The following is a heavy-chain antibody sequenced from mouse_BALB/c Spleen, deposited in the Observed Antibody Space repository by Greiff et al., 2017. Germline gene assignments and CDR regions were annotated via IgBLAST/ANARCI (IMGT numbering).Heavy chain of an antibody. CDR2: ISSGGST. CDR3: ARGILFDY. J-gene: IGHJ2*01. Sequence: EVQGVESGGGLVKPGGSLKLSCAASGFTFSSYAMSWVRQTPEKRLEWVASISSGGSTYYPDSVKGRFTISRDNARNILYLQMSSLRSEDTAMYYCARGILFDYWGQGTTLTVSS. V-gene: IGHV5-6-5*01. CDR1: GFTFSSYA.